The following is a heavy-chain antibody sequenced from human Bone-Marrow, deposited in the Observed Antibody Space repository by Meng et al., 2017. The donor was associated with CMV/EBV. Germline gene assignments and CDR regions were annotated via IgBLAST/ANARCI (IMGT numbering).Heavy chain of an antibody. CDR1: GLTFSSYA. CDR3: ARDLGSPSWGVLDY. V-gene: IGHV3-30*04. Sequence: GGSLRLSCAASGLTFSSYAMYWVRQAPGKGPEWVAVISYDGSNKYYADSVKGRFTISRDNSKNTLYLQMNSLRAEDTAVYYCARDLGSPSWGVLDYWGQGTLVTVSS. J-gene: IGHJ4*02. CDR2: ISYDGSNK. D-gene: IGHD1-26*01.